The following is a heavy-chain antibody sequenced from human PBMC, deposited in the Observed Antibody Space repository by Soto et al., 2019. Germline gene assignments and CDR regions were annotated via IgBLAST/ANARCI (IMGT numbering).Heavy chain of an antibody. V-gene: IGHV4-30-4*01. D-gene: IGHD4-4*01. CDR1: GGSISSPDHH. CDR3: ARHISNFRYYYYAMDV. CDR2: IYYSAST. Sequence: PSETLSLTCTVSGGSISSPDHHWTWIRQSPGKGLEWIGAIYYSASTYYNPSLVSRIRISVDTSKNQFSLRLTSVTASDTAMYYCARHISNFRYYYYAMDVWGQGTTVTVSS. J-gene: IGHJ6*02.